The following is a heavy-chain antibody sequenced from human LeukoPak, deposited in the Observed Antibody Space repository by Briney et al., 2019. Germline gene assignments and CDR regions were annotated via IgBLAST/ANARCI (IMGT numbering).Heavy chain of an antibody. V-gene: IGHV3-66*01. CDR1: GFHVNSNQ. D-gene: IGHD6-6*01. Sequence: PGGSLRLSCGASGFHVNSNQKSWVRQAPGEGVGWVSVIYSGGSTYYADSVKGRFTISRDNSKNTLYLQMNSLRAEDTAVYYCAKSPSLSIAARRNHDAFDIWGQGTMVTVSS. CDR2: IYSGGST. J-gene: IGHJ3*02. CDR3: AKSPSLSIAARRNHDAFDI.